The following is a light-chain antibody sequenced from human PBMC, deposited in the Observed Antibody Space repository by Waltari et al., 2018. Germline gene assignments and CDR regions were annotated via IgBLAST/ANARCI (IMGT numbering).Light chain of an antibody. CDR3: QQYDNVLLT. V-gene: IGKV1-33*01. CDR1: HDITNF. Sequence: DIQMTQSPSSLTASVGERVTITCQARHDITNFLSWYQVKQGNAPKLLLYDASNLEPGVPSKFSGSGPGTDFTFTLISLQPEDIATYYCQQYDNVLLTFGEGTTVGIK. J-gene: IGKJ4*01. CDR2: DAS.